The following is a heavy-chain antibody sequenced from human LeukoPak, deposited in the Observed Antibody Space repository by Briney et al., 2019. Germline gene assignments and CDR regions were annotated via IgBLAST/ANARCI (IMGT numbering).Heavy chain of an antibody. J-gene: IGHJ5*02. Sequence: PSETLSLTCAVYGGSFSGYYWSWIGQPPGKGLEWIGEINHSGSTNYNPSLKSRVTISVDTSKNQFSLKLSSVTAADTAVYYCARAEGYYGSGSYDWFDPWGQGTLVTVSS. CDR1: GGSFSGYY. CDR3: ARAEGYYGSGSYDWFDP. CDR2: INHSGST. D-gene: IGHD3-10*01. V-gene: IGHV4-34*01.